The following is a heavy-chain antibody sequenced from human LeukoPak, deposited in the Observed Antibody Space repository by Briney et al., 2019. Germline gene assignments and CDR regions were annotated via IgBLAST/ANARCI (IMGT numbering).Heavy chain of an antibody. J-gene: IGHJ4*02. CDR2: ISGSGGST. CDR3: AKKLVRPLRTLDY. CDR1: GFTFSSYS. V-gene: IGHV3-23*01. Sequence: GGSLRLSCAASGFTFSSYSMNWVRQAPGKGLEWVSAISGSGGSTYYADSVKGRFTISRDNSKNTLYLQMNSLRAEDTAVYYCAKKLVRPLRTLDYWGQGTLVTVSS. D-gene: IGHD3-10*01.